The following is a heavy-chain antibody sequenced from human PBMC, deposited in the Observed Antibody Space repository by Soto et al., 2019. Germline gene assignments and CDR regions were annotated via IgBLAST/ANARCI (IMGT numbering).Heavy chain of an antibody. CDR2: INPSGGST. CDR3: ARDPPGGIAARHDYYYYYGMDV. Sequence: ASVKVSCKASGYTLTSYYMHWVRQAPGQGLEWMGIINPSGGSTSYAQKFQGRVTMTRDTSTSTVYMELSSLRSEDTAVYYCARDPPGGIAARHDYYYYYGMDVWGQGTTVTVSS. CDR1: GYTLTSYY. J-gene: IGHJ6*02. V-gene: IGHV1-46*01. D-gene: IGHD6-6*01.